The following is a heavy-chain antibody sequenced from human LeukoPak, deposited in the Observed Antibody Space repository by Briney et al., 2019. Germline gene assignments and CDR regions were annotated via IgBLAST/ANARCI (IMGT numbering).Heavy chain of an antibody. D-gene: IGHD5-12*01. CDR2: INPKSGGT. J-gene: IGHJ4*02. V-gene: IGHV1-2*02. CDR1: GYTFTCYD. CDR3: AREGYSGYDYNY. Sequence: GASVKVSCKASGYTFTCYDMHCVRQGPGQGLEWVGWINPKSGGTNYAQKFQGRVTMTRATSISTAYMELSRLRSDDTAVYYCAREGYSGYDYNYGGQGTLVTVSS.